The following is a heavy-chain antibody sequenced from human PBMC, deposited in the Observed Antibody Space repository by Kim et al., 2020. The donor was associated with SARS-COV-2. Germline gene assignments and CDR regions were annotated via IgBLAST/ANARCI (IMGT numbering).Heavy chain of an antibody. D-gene: IGHD3-3*01. CDR1: GFTVSSNY. CDR3: ASGAKYYDFWSGYLSPLDY. CDR2: IYSGGST. Sequence: GGSLRLSCAASGFTVSSNYMSWVRQAPGKGLEWVSVIYSGGSTYYADSVKGRFTISRDNSKNTLYLQMNSLRAEDTAVYYCASGAKYYDFWSGYLSPLDYWGQGTLVTVSS. J-gene: IGHJ4*02. V-gene: IGHV3-53*01.